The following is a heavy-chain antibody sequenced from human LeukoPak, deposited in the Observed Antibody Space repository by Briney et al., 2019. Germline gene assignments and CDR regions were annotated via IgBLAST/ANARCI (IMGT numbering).Heavy chain of an antibody. J-gene: IGHJ5*02. CDR1: GGTFSSYA. CDR2: IIPILGIA. CDR3: ARTPSPYNWFDP. V-gene: IGHV1-69*04. Sequence: ASVKVSCKASGGTFSSYAISWVRQAPGQGLEWMGRIIPILGIANYAQKFQGRVTITADKSTSTAYMELSSLRSEDTAVYYCARTPSPYNWFDPWGQGTLVTVSS.